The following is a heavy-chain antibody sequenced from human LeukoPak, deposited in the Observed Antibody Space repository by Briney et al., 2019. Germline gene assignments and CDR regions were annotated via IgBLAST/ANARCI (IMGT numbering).Heavy chain of an antibody. CDR3: ARDRRDGYCLGH. J-gene: IGHJ4*02. Sequence: GGSLRLSCTGSGFTVSSSYMSWVRQTPGKGLEWVSGIYSGGTTYYADSVKGRVTISRDSSKNTLYLQMNSLRAEDTAVYYCARDRRDGYCLGHWGQGTLVTVSS. D-gene: IGHD5-24*01. CDR2: IYSGGTT. V-gene: IGHV3-66*01. CDR1: GFTVSSSY.